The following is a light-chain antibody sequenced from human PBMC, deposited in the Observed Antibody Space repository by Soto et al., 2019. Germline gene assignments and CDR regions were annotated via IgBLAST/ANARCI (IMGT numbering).Light chain of an antibody. V-gene: IGLV2-14*01. CDR1: SSDVGGYNY. CDR2: DVS. J-gene: IGLJ2*01. Sequence: QSALTQPASVSGSPGQSITISCTGTSSDVGGYNYVSWYQQHPGKAPKLMIYDVSNQPSGVSNRFSGSKSGNTASLTISGLQAEDEADYYCSSYTSSSTVVFGGGTKLTV. CDR3: SSYTSSSTVV.